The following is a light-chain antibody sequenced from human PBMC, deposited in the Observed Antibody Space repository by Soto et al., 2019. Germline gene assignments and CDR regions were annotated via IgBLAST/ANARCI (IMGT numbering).Light chain of an antibody. CDR2: NTN. J-gene: IGLJ2*01. V-gene: IGLV1-44*01. Sequence: QSLLTQPPSASGTPGQRVTISCSGTTSNIGRNTVDWYQQLPGTAPKLLIFNTNQRPAGVPDRFSASKSGTSASLAISGLQSDDERDYYCAVWDDSLNGVIFGGGTKLTVL. CDR1: TSNIGRNT. CDR3: AVWDDSLNGVI.